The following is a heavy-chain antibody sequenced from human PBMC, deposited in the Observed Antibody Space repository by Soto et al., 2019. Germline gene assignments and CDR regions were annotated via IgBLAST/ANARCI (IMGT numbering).Heavy chain of an antibody. CDR1: GGSISNYY. CDR2: IYSTGST. V-gene: IGHV4-4*07. J-gene: IGHJ4*02. Sequence: LSLTCAVSGGSISNYYWSWIRQSAGKGPEWIGRIYSTGSTNYNPSLKSRVTMLVDTPKNQFSLKLNSVTAADTAVYYCARGKYYYDSSGSWGFDYWGQGTLVTVSS. D-gene: IGHD3-22*01. CDR3: ARGKYYYDSSGSWGFDY.